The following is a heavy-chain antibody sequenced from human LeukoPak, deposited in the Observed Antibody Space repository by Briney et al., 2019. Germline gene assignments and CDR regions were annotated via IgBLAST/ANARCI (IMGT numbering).Heavy chain of an antibody. Sequence: GGSLRLSCAASGFTFSRYAMTWVRQAPGKGLEWVSVISGSGGTTDYADSVKGRFTISRDSSKNTMYLQMKSLRAEDTAVYYCAKALERTLLEYWGQGTLVTVSS. D-gene: IGHD1-1*01. V-gene: IGHV3-23*01. CDR3: AKALERTLLEY. J-gene: IGHJ4*02. CDR2: ISGSGGTT. CDR1: GFTFSRYA.